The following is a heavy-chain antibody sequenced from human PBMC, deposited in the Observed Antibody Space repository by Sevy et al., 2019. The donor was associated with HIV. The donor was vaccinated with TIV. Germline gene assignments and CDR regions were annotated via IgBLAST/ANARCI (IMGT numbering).Heavy chain of an antibody. Sequence: ASVKVSCKASGYTFTDEYLHWVRQAPGQGLEWMGRIFPNSGVTNSALRFRGRVTMTRDTSISTAYMELSGLRSDDTAVYYCARDAGGGTTNSGLDVWGQGTTVTVSS. V-gene: IGHV1-2*06. CDR2: IFPNSGVT. CDR3: ARDAGGGTTNSGLDV. D-gene: IGHD1-7*01. J-gene: IGHJ6*02. CDR1: GYTFTDEY.